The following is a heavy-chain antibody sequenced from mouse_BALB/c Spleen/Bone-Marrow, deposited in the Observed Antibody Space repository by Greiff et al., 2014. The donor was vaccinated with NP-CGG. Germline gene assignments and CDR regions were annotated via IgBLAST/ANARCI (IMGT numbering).Heavy chain of an antibody. CDR3: ARSNSISTATDY. D-gene: IGHD1-2*01. J-gene: IGHJ2*01. CDR2: IFPGNGST. V-gene: IGHV1-77*01. Sequence: QVQLKESGAELVKPGASVKLSCKASGYTFTNYDINWVRQRPEQGLEWIGWIFPGNGSTNYNEKFKGKATLTTDKSSSTAYMQLSKLTAEDSAVYFCARSNSISTATDYWGQGTPLTVSS. CDR1: GYTFTNYD.